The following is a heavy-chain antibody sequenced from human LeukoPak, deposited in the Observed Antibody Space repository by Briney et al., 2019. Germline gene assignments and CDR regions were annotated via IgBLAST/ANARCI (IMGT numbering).Heavy chain of an antibody. D-gene: IGHD3-10*01. CDR3: ARLGSGSHYYYGMDV. V-gene: IGHV4-59*08. CDR1: GGSISSYY. Sequence: PSETLSLTCTVSGGSISSYYWSWIRQPPGKGLEWIGYIYYSGSTNYNPSLKSRVTISVDTSKNQFSLKLSSVTAADTAVYYCARLGSGSHYYYGMDVWGQGTTVTVSS. CDR2: IYYSGST. J-gene: IGHJ6*02.